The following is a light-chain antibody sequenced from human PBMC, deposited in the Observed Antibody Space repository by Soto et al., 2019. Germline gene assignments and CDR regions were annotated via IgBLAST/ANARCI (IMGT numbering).Light chain of an antibody. V-gene: IGKV1-27*01. CDR1: QGISNY. CDR3: PHDNSAPRT. Sequence: DIKMTKSPSSLSASVGERVTITCRASQGISNYLAWYPQKPGKVPKRLIYAASTLQSGVPSPFSGSGSGADFPLALSSLQPEDVATYYCPHDNSAPRTFGQGTKVEL. J-gene: IGKJ1*01. CDR2: AAS.